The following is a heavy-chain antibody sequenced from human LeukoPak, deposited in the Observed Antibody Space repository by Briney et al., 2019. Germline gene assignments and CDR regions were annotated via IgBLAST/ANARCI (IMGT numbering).Heavy chain of an antibody. Sequence: GGSLRLSCTTCGFTFTDYWMTWVRQAPGKGLEWVANINQDGSKKFYVDSVKGRCTISRDNAKNALYLQMNSLRAEDTGVYFCARGQTLTFWGQGTLVTVSS. CDR2: INQDGSKK. V-gene: IGHV3-7*01. CDR1: GFTFTDYW. CDR3: ARGQTLTF. J-gene: IGHJ4*02.